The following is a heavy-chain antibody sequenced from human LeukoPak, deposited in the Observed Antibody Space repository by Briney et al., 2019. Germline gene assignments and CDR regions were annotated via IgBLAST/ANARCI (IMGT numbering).Heavy chain of an antibody. CDR1: GDSINSNSYF. CDR2: ISYSGSA. V-gene: IGHV4-39*07. D-gene: IGHD3-10*01. J-gene: IGHJ5*02. CDR3: ARRKRPTNMVRGPNWFDP. Sequence: SETLSLTCTVSGDSINSNSYFWGWLRQPPGKGLEWIGGISYSGSAYYNPSLKSRVTISPHTSKNQFSLKLSSVTAADTAVYYCARRKRPTNMVRGPNWFDPWGQGTLVTVSS.